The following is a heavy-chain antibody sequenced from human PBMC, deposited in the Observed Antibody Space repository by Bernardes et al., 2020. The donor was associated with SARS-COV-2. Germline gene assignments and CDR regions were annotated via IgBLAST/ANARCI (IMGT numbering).Heavy chain of an antibody. CDR2: IYYSGST. Sequence: SETLSLTCTVSGGSISSSSYYWGWIRQPPGKGLEWIGSIYYSGSTYYNPSLKSRVTISVDTSKNQFSLKLSSVTAADTAVYYCARHDQHDRFDYWGQGTLVTVSS. CDR3: ARHDQHDRFDY. V-gene: IGHV4-39*01. D-gene: IGHD2-2*01. J-gene: IGHJ4*02. CDR1: GGSISSSSYY.